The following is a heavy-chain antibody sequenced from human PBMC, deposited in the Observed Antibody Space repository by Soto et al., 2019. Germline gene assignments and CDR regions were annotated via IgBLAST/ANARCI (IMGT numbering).Heavy chain of an antibody. V-gene: IGHV5-51*01. J-gene: IGHJ6*02. CDR2: IYPGDSDT. Sequence: PGESLKISCKGSGYSYTTYWIGWVRQMPGKGLEWMGVIYPGDSDTRYSPSFQGQVTISADKSISTAYLQWSSLKASDTAMYYCARNHYYYYYGMDVWGQGTTVTVSS. CDR1: GYSYTTYW. CDR3: ARNHYYYYYGMDV.